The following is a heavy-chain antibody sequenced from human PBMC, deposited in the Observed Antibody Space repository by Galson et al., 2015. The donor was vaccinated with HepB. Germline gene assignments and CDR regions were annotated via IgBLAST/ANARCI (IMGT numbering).Heavy chain of an antibody. CDR1: GYTFTSYG. CDR2: ISAYNGNT. D-gene: IGHD3-10*01. Sequence: SVKVSCKASGYTFTSYGISWVRQAPGQGLEWMGWISAYNGNTNYAQKLQGRVTMTTDTSTSTAYTELRSLRSDDTAVYYCARDYYYGSGSYYNVFGYWGQGTLVTVSS. J-gene: IGHJ4*02. CDR3: ARDYYYGSGSYYNVFGY. V-gene: IGHV1-18*01.